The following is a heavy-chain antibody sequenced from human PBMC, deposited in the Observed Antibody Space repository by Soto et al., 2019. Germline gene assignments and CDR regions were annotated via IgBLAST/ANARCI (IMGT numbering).Heavy chain of an antibody. Sequence: SETLSLTCTVSGGSISSYYWSWIRQPPGKGLEWIGYIYYSGSTNYNPSLESRVTISVDTSKNQFSLKLSSVTAAGTAVYYCASQSGSYYGFDYWGQGTLVTVS. J-gene: IGHJ4*02. CDR1: GGSISSYY. V-gene: IGHV4-59*12. CDR3: ASQSGSYYGFDY. D-gene: IGHD3-10*01. CDR2: IYYSGST.